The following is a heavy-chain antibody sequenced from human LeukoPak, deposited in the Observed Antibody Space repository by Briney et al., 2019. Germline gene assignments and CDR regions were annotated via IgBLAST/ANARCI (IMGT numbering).Heavy chain of an antibody. CDR3: ARYSGSYLAD. CDR1: GGPFTGYY. D-gene: IGHD1-26*01. CDR2: ITHSGTT. J-gene: IGHJ4*02. Sequence: SETLSLTCAVSGGPFTGYYWTWIRQAPGKGLEWIGEITHSGTTNYNPSLKTRVTISVDMSNKRFSLQVTSVTAADTAVYYCARYSGSYLADWGQGTLVTVSS. V-gene: IGHV4-34*10.